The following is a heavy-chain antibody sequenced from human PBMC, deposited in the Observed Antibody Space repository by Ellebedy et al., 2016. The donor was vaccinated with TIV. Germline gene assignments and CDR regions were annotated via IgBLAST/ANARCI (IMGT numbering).Heavy chain of an antibody. V-gene: IGHV3-23*01. CDR2: ITESGGNT. CDR1: GLTFSSHA. D-gene: IGHD4-23*01. CDR3: AKDPVGVGPAFDA. Sequence: PGGSLRLSCAASGLTFSSHAMSWVRQAPGKGLEWVSSITESGGNTYYADSVKGRFTISRDNSKDTLFLQMKSLRAEDTAIYFCAKDPVGVGPAFDAWGQGTMVTVSS. J-gene: IGHJ3*01.